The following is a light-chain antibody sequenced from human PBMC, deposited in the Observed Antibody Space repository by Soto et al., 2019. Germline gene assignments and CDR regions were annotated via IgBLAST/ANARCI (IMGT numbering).Light chain of an antibody. CDR1: QSISSY. V-gene: IGKV1-39*01. Sequence: DIQMTQSPSSLSASVGDRVTITCRASQSISSYLNWYQQKPGRAPGLLIFAASSLQSGVPSRFSGSGSGTDFTLTISSLQPEDFATYYCQQRYSTPYTFGQGTKLEIK. CDR3: QQRYSTPYT. J-gene: IGKJ2*01. CDR2: AAS.